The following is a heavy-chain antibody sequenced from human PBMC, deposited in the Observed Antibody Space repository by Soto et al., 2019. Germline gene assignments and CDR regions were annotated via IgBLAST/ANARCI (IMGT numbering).Heavy chain of an antibody. CDR3: TTQGFGVLHGLVDV. CDR1: GGSISSCTNHD. Sequence: PSETLSLTCTVSGGSISSCTNHDCSWIRLPPGKGLEWIGYISKSGYTSYNPSLKSRVMLSVHTSKNQCSLELTSVIAADAAVYYCTTQGFGVLHGLVDVWGQGTTVT. J-gene: IGHJ6*02. V-gene: IGHV4-59*08. D-gene: IGHD3-10*01. CDR2: ISKSGYT.